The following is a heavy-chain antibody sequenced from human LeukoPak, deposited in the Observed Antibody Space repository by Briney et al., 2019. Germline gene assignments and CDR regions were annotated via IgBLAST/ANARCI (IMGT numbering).Heavy chain of an antibody. J-gene: IGHJ5*02. D-gene: IGHD5-18*01. CDR2: IYYSGST. CDR1: GGSISSYC. Sequence: SETLSLTCTVSGGSISSYCWSWIRQPPGKGLEWIGYIYYSGSTNYNPSLKSRVTISVDTSKNQFSLKLSSVTVADTAVYYCAKNTRAYSYGLGSWGQGTLVTVSS. CDR3: AKNTRAYSYGLGS. V-gene: IGHV4-59*08.